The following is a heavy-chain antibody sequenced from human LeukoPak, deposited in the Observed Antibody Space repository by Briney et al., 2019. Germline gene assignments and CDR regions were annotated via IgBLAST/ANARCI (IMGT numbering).Heavy chain of an antibody. CDR3: VVVAAARGY. CDR1: GFPFSSYG. J-gene: IGHJ4*02. Sequence: GGSLRLSFAASGFPFSSYGMHWVRQAPGKGLEWVAFIRYDGSNKYYADSVKGRFTISRDNSKNTLYLQMNSLRAEDTAVYWVVVVAAARGYWGQGTLVTVSS. CDR2: IRYDGSNK. V-gene: IGHV3-30*02. D-gene: IGHD2-15*01.